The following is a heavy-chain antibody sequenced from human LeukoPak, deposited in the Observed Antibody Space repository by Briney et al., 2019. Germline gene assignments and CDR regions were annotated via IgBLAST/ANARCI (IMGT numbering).Heavy chain of an antibody. V-gene: IGHV1-8*01. CDR1: GYTFTSYD. CDR3: ARGTLITIFGVVINYGMDV. Sequence: ASVKVSCKASGYTFTSYDINWVRQATGQGLEWMGWMNPNSGNTGYAQKFQGRVTMTRNTSISTAYMELSSLRSEDTAVYYCARGTLITIFGVVINYGMDVWGQGTTVTVSS. J-gene: IGHJ6*02. CDR2: MNPNSGNT. D-gene: IGHD3-3*01.